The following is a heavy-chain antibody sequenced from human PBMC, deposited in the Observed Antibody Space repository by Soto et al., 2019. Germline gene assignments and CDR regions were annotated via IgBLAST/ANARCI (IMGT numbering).Heavy chain of an antibody. CDR2: ISYDGSNK. J-gene: IGHJ2*01. CDR3: AKAAQEYYYGSGSYYVWYFYL. D-gene: IGHD3-10*01. CDR1: GFTFSSYG. V-gene: IGHV3-30*18. Sequence: QVQLVESGGGVVQPGRSLRLSCAASGFTFSSYGMHWVRQAPGKGLEWVAVISYDGSNKYYADSVKGRFTISRDNSKNTLYLQMNSLRAEDTAVYFCAKAAQEYYYGSGSYYVWYFYLWGRGTLVTVSS.